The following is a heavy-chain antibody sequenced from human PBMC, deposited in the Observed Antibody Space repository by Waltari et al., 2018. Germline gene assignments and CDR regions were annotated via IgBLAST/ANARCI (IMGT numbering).Heavy chain of an antibody. CDR2: IKPNRVGT. J-gene: IGHJ4*02. D-gene: IGHD3-10*01. Sequence: QVQLVQSGAEVKKPGASVKVSCKASGYTFTGYYMHWVRQAPGQGLEWMGWIKPNRVGTNYAQKLQGRLTMTRDTSISTAYMELSRLRSDDTAVYYCATITMVRGVIDYWGQGTLVTVSS. V-gene: IGHV1-2*02. CDR3: ATITMVRGVIDY. CDR1: GYTFTGYY.